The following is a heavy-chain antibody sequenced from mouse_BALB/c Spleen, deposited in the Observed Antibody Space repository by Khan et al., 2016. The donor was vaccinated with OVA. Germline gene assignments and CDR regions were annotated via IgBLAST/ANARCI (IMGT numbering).Heavy chain of an antibody. CDR1: GFSLTSYG. D-gene: IGHD1-1*01. CDR2: IWGDGST. CDR3: AFYCNGKASFDY. J-gene: IGHJ3*01. V-gene: IGHV2-3*01. Sequence: QVQLKESGPGLVAPSQSLSITCTVSGFSLTSYGVGWVRQPPGKGLEWLGVIWGDGSTNYHSALISRLNINKDNSKSQVFLKLNSLQTDDTATYYSAFYCNGKASFDYWGQGTLVTVSA.